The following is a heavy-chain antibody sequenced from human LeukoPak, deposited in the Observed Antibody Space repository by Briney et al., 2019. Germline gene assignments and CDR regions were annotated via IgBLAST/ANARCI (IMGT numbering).Heavy chain of an antibody. V-gene: IGHV3-48*03. CDR1: GFTFSNFE. Sequence: PGGSLRLSCTASGFTFSNFEMNWVRQAPGKGLEWVSYINTGGNTLYYADSVRRRFSISRDNAKNSLYLQMNNLRGEDTAVYYCARDRYWSGISCYRPDYFDYWGQGTLVAVSS. CDR2: INTGGNTL. J-gene: IGHJ4*02. CDR3: ARDRYWSGISCYRPDYFDY. D-gene: IGHD2-2*02.